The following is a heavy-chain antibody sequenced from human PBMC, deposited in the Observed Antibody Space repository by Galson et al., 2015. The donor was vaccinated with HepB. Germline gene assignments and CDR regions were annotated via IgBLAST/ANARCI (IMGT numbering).Heavy chain of an antibody. CDR3: ARRGITYYDFWSINWFDP. Sequence: ETLSLTCTVSGGSISSSSDYWAWIRQSPGKGLEWIGNINYRGSTHYNPSLKSRVTISVATSKNQFSLKLTSVTAADTSIYYCARRGITYYDFWSINWFDPWGQGILVSVSS. D-gene: IGHD3/OR15-3a*01. CDR1: GGSISSSSDY. V-gene: IGHV4-39*01. J-gene: IGHJ5*02. CDR2: INYRGST.